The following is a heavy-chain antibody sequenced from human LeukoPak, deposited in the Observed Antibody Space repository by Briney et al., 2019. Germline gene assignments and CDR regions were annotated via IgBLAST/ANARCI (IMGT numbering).Heavy chain of an antibody. CDR3: ARAGDYYGSGSPTSY. Sequence: ASVKVSCKTSGYTFTGYYMHWVRQAPGQGLEWMAWINPKSGGTHYADKFQGRVTLTRDTSISTAYMELSRLRSDDTAVYYCARAGDYYGSGSPTSYWGQGTLVTVSS. CDR2: INPKSGGT. D-gene: IGHD3-10*01. CDR1: GYTFTGYY. V-gene: IGHV1-2*02. J-gene: IGHJ4*02.